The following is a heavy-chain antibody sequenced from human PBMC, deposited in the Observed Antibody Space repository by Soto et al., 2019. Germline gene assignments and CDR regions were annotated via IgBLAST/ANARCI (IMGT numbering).Heavy chain of an antibody. CDR1: GFTFSSYG. V-gene: IGHV3-30*18. CDR2: ISYDGSNK. Sequence: QVQLVESGGGVVQPGRSLRLSCEASGFTFSSYGMHWVRQAPGKGLEWVAVISYDGSNKYYADSVKGRFTISRDNSKNTLYLQMNSLRAEDTAVYYCAKGGSWLDYWGQGTLVTVSS. CDR3: AKGGSWLDY. J-gene: IGHJ4*02. D-gene: IGHD3-16*01.